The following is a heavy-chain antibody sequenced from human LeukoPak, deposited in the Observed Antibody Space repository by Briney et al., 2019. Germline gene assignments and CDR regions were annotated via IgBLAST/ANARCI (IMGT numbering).Heavy chain of an antibody. D-gene: IGHD5-12*01. CDR1: GGSVSSSSYY. J-gene: IGHJ4*02. Sequence: SETLSLTCIVSGGSVSSSSYYWGWIRQPPGQGLEWIGIISYSGSTYYNTSLKSRVTISVDMSKNQFSLKLSSVTAADTAVYYCARHSYEGSDYWGQGTLVTVSS. CDR2: ISYSGST. CDR3: ARHSYEGSDY. V-gene: IGHV4-39*01.